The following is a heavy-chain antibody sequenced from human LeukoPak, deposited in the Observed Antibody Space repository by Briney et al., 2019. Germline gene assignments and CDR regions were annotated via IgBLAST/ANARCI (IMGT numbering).Heavy chain of an antibody. CDR1: GFTVTSNY. V-gene: IGHV3-53*01. J-gene: IGHJ6*03. Sequence: HSGGSLRLSCAASGFTVTSNYMSWVRQGPGKGLEWVSVIYSGDNTYYADSVKGRFTISRDNSKNTLYLQMNSLKTEDTAVYYCSCSVTTRTGWYYYMDVWGKGTTVTISS. CDR3: SCSVTTRTGWYYYMDV. D-gene: IGHD4-17*01. CDR2: IYSGDNT.